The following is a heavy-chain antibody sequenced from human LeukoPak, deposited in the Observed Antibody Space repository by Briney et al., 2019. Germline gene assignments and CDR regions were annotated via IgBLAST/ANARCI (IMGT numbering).Heavy chain of an antibody. CDR3: ARVPHYYFGYGYFDT. D-gene: IGHD3/OR15-3a*01. Sequence: SETLSLTCVVNGGSFSGYYWSWIRQPPGKGLEWIGEIDQSGTTNYNPSLKSRVAISIDTSKKQFSLTLTSMTAADTAVYYCARVPHYYFGYGYFDTWSQGTRVTVSS. V-gene: IGHV4-34*01. CDR2: IDQSGTT. CDR1: GGSFSGYY. J-gene: IGHJ4*02.